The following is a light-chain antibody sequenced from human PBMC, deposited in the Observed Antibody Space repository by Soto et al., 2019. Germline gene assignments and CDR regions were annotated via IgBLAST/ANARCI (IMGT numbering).Light chain of an antibody. Sequence: IQLTQSPSSLSASVGDRVTITCRASQGISSYLAWYQQKPGKAPELLISAASTLQGGVPSRFSGSGSGTDFTLTISSLQPEDFTTYYCQQLNSYPLTFGGGTKVEIK. J-gene: IGKJ4*01. CDR1: QGISSY. CDR2: AAS. V-gene: IGKV1-9*01. CDR3: QQLNSYPLT.